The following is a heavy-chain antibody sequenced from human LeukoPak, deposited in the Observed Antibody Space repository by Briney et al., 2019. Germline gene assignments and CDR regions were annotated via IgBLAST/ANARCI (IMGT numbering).Heavy chain of an antibody. J-gene: IGHJ4*02. V-gene: IGHV3-7*03. CDR1: GFSFSNYW. D-gene: IGHD4-17*01. CDR2: IKQDGSEK. Sequence: GSLRLSCAASGFSFSNYWMSWVRQAPGKGLEWVANIKQDGSEKYYVDSVKGRFTISSDNAKNSLYLQMNNLRAEDTAVYYCARPRQMTTVTSFDYWGQGTLVIVSS. CDR3: ARPRQMTTVTSFDY.